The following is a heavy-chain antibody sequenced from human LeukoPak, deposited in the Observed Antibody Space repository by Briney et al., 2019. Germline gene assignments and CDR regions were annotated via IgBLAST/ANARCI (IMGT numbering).Heavy chain of an antibody. V-gene: IGHV4-34*01. D-gene: IGHD3-22*01. CDR3: ARGWDLYYYDSSGYYFDY. Sequence: SETLSLTCAVYGGSSSGYNWSWIRQPPGKGLEWIGEISHSGSTSYNPSLESRVSISVDTSKNQFSLKLSSVTAADTAVYYCARGWDLYYYDSSGYYFDYWGQGNLVTVSS. CDR1: GGSSSGYN. J-gene: IGHJ4*02. CDR2: ISHSGST.